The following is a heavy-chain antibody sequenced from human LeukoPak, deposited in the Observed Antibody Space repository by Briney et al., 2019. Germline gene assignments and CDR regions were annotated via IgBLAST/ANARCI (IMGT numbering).Heavy chain of an antibody. D-gene: IGHD6-13*01. CDR3: ARDGGSSWYFDY. V-gene: IGHV3-48*04. CDR2: ISSSGNTT. Sequence: GGSLRLSCAASGFTFSSYAMHWVRQAPGKGLEWVSYISSSGNTTYHADSVKGRFTISRDNAKNSLYLQMSSLRAEDTAAYYCARDGGSSWYFDYWGQGTLVTVSS. CDR1: GFTFSSYA. J-gene: IGHJ4*02.